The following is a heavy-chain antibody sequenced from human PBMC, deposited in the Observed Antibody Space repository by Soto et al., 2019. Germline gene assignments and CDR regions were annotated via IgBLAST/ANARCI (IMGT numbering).Heavy chain of an antibody. J-gene: IGHJ3*02. V-gene: IGHV3-11*01. Sequence: WGSLRLSCAASGFTFSDYYMSWIRQAPGKGLEWVSYISSSGSTIYYADSVKGRFTISRDNAKNSLYLQMNSLRAEDTAVYYCARDLRKQQPPGAFDIWGQGTMVTVSS. D-gene: IGHD6-13*01. CDR1: GFTFSDYY. CDR2: ISSSGSTI. CDR3: ARDLRKQQPPGAFDI.